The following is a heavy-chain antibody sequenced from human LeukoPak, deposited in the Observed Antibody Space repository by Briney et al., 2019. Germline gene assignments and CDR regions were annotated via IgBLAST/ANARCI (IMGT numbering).Heavy chain of an antibody. CDR3: ARSLRVGYCSSTSCNWFDP. CDR1: GGSICSTSYY. V-gene: IGHV4-39*07. Sequence: SETLSLTCTVSGGSICSTSYYWGWIRQPPGKGLEWIGSIYYSGSTYYNPSLKSRVTISVDTSKNQFSLKLSSVTAADTAVYYCARSLRVGYCSSTSCNWFDPWGQGTLVTVSS. CDR2: IYYSGST. J-gene: IGHJ5*02. D-gene: IGHD2-2*03.